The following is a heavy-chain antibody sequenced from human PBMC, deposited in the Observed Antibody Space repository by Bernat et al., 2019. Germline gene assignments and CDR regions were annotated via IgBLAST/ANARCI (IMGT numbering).Heavy chain of an antibody. Sequence: QVQLVESGGGVVQPGRSLRLSCAASGFTFSSYAMHWVRQAPGKGLEWVAVISYDGSNKYYADSVKGQFTISRDNSKNTLYLQMYSLRAEDTAVYYCARDGVPQGLDYWGQGTLVTVSS. V-gene: IGHV3-30*01. CDR3: ARDGVPQGLDY. D-gene: IGHD6-25*01. CDR1: GFTFSSYA. CDR2: ISYDGSNK. J-gene: IGHJ4*02.